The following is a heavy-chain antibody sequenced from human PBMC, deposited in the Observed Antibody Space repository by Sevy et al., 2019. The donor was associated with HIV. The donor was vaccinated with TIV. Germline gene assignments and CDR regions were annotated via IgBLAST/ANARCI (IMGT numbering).Heavy chain of an antibody. J-gene: IGHJ4*02. V-gene: IGHV3-53*01. Sequence: GGSLRLSCVASGFIVSSNYMSWVRQAPGKGLEWVSVIYNAGPTYYADSVKGRFTISRDNSKNTLYVQMNSLRADDTAVYYCTRVGVISSGWFYFDYWVQGALVTVSS. CDR1: GFIVSSNY. CDR3: TRVGVISSGWFYFDY. CDR2: IYNAGPT. D-gene: IGHD6-19*01.